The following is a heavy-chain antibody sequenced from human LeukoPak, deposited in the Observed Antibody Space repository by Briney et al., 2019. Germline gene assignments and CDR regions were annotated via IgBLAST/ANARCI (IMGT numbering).Heavy chain of an antibody. CDR2: ITSGGDYI. J-gene: IGHJ4*02. Sequence: PGGSLRLSCAASGFTFNTFNMNRVRQAPGKGLEWVSSITSGGDYIYYADSVKGRFTTSRDNAKNSLSLQLNSLRVEDTAVYYCARGHYDVLAASYKWTPDYWGQGTLVTVSS. D-gene: IGHD3-9*01. V-gene: IGHV3-21*01. CDR1: GFTFNTFN. CDR3: ARGHYDVLAASYKWTPDY.